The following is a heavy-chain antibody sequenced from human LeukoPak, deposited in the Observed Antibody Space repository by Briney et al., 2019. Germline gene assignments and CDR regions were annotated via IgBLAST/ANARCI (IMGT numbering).Heavy chain of an antibody. V-gene: IGHV4-59*01. J-gene: IGHJ4*02. CDR2: IYYSGST. CDR3: ARVGGIYGGNSFY. Sequence: SETLSLTCTVSGGSISSYYWSWIRQPPGKGLEWIGYIYYSGSTNYNPSLKSRVTISVDTSKNQFSLKLSSVTAADTAVYYCARVGGIYGGNSFYWGQGTLVTVSS. D-gene: IGHD4-23*01. CDR1: GGSISSYY.